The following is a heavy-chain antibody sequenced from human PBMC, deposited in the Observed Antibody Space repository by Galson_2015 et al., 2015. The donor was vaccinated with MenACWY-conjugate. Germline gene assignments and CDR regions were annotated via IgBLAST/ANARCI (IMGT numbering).Heavy chain of an antibody. J-gene: IGHJ4*02. CDR1: GFIFNTYW. V-gene: IGHV3-74*01. CDR3: ARGRITIFGVVTPPGGVDY. CDR2: INPGGSST. D-gene: IGHD3-3*01. Sequence: SLRLSCAASGFIFNTYWMHWVRHAPGKGLVWVSRINPGGSSTTYADSVKGRFTISRDNSKNTLYLQMNSLRAEDTAVYYCARGRITIFGVVTPPGGVDYWGQGTLVTVSS.